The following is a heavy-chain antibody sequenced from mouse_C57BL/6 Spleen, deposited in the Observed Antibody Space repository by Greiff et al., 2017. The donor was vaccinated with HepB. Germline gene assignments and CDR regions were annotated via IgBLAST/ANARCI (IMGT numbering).Heavy chain of an antibody. Sequence: EVQRVESGPVLVKPGPSVKISCKASGFTFTDYYMHWVKQSHGKSLEWIGLVYPYNGGTSYNQKFKGKATLTVDTSSSTAYMELNSLTSEDSAVYYCAIYYDYDWFAYWGQGTLVTVSA. V-gene: IGHV1-36*01. CDR3: AIYYDYDWFAY. CDR1: GFTFTDYY. J-gene: IGHJ3*01. D-gene: IGHD2-4*01. CDR2: VYPYNGGT.